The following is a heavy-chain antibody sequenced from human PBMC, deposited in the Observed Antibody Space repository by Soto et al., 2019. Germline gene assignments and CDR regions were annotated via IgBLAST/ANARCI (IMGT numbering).Heavy chain of an antibody. V-gene: IGHV5-51*01. CDR1: GYTFISYW. J-gene: IGHJ4*02. CDR3: ARVIAASGTGFDY. D-gene: IGHD3-16*02. CDR2: IYPGDSDT. Sequence: GESLKISCKGSGYTFISYWIGWVRQKPGKGLEWMGMIYPGDSDTRYSPSFQGQVTISADKSINTAYLQWSSLEASDTAVYYCARVIAASGTGFDYWGQGTLVTVSS.